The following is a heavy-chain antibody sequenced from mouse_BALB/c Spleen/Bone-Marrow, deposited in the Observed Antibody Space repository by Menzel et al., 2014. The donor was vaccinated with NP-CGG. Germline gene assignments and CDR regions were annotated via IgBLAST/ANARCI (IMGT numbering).Heavy chain of an antibody. CDR2: IWSDGST. CDR1: GFSLTSYG. Sequence: QVQLKESGPDLVAPSQSLSLTCTVSGFSLTSYGLHWVRQPPGKGLEWLGVIWSDGSTTYNSALKSRLSISKDNSKRQVLLKMNSLQTDDTAMYYCARSGTDYAMDYWVKEPQSPSPQ. V-gene: IGHV2-6-2*01. J-gene: IGHJ4*01. D-gene: IGHD4-1*01. CDR3: ARSGTDYAMDY.